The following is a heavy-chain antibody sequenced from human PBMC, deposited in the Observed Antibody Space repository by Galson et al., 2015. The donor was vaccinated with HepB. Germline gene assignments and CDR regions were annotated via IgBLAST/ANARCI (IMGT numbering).Heavy chain of an antibody. J-gene: IGHJ3*02. Sequence: SVKVSCKASGYTFTSYYMHWVRQAPGQGLEWMGIINPSGGSTIYAQRFQGRVTMTRDTSTTTVYMDLSSLRSEDTAVYYCARGEGATQYDAFDIWGQGTMVTVSS. CDR3: ARGEGATQYDAFDI. CDR1: GYTFTSYY. CDR2: INPSGGST. V-gene: IGHV1-46*03. D-gene: IGHD1-26*01.